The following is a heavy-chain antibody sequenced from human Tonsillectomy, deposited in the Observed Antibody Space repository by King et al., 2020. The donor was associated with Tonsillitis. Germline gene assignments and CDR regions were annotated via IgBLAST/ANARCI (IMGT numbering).Heavy chain of an antibody. CDR1: GFTFSSYG. CDR3: AKVLVSWSTYYPPDS. CDR2: MSYDGSSK. D-gene: IGHD3-3*01. Sequence: VQLVESGGGVVQPGRSLRLSCAASGFTFSSYGMHWVRQAPGKGLEWVAVMSYDGSSKYYADSVKGRFTISRDNSENTLYLQMNSLRAEDTAVYYCAKVLVSWSTYYPPDSWGQGTLVTVSS. V-gene: IGHV3-30*18. J-gene: IGHJ5*01.